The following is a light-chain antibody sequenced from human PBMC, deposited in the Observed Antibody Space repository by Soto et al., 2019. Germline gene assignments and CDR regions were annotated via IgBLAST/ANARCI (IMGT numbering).Light chain of an antibody. Sequence: EIVLTQSPDTLSLSPGERATLSCRASQSISISYLAWYQQQPGQAPRLLIYGTSTRATGIPDRFSGSGSGTDFSLTISRLEPEDSAVYYCHQYHSPPQTFGQGTKV. CDR1: QSISISY. CDR3: HQYHSPPQT. V-gene: IGKV3-20*01. CDR2: GTS. J-gene: IGKJ2*01.